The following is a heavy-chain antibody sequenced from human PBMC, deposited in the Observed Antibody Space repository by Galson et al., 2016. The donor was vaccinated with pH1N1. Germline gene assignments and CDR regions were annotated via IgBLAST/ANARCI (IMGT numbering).Heavy chain of an antibody. Sequence: SLRLSCAASGFIFSGYSMNWVRQAPGKGLEWVSYISSSSSIIYYADSVKGRFTISRDNAKNSLYLQMNSLRAEDTAVYYCARANHYYDYGMDVWGQGTTVTVPS. D-gene: IGHD1-14*01. CDR3: ARANHYYDYGMDV. CDR2: ISSSSSII. CDR1: GFIFSGYS. J-gene: IGHJ6*02. V-gene: IGHV3-48*01.